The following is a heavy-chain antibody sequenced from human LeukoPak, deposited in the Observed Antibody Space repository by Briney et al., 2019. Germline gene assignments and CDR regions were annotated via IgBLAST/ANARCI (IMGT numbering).Heavy chain of an antibody. V-gene: IGHV3-9*03. CDR2: ISWNSGSI. Sequence: GGSLRLSCAASGFTFDDYAMHWVRQAPGKGLEWVSGISWNSGSIDYADSVKGRFTISRDNAKNSLYLQMNSLRAEDIAVYYCAKAAMATITSVYFQHWGQGTLVTVSS. CDR1: GFTFDDYA. CDR3: AKAAMATITSVYFQH. J-gene: IGHJ1*01. D-gene: IGHD5-24*01.